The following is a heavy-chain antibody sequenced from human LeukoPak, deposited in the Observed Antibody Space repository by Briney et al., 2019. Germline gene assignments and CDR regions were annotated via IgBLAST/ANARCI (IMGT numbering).Heavy chain of an antibody. CDR1: GFTFTSYW. CDR2: IKQDGSEK. D-gene: IGHD1-26*01. V-gene: IGHV3-7*01. J-gene: IGHJ4*02. Sequence: GGALRLSCAASGFTFTSYWMSWVRQAPGKGLEWVANIKQDGSEKYDVDSVKGRFTISRDNAKNSLYLQMNSLRAEDTAVYYCPREKWELLPYFDYWGQGTLVTVSS. CDR3: PREKWELLPYFDY.